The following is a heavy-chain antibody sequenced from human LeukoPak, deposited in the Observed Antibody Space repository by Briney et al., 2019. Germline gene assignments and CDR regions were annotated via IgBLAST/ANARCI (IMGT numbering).Heavy chain of an antibody. D-gene: IGHD6-19*01. CDR2: IIPIFGTA. CDR3: AKMISGWHLDY. V-gene: IGHV1-69*05. J-gene: IGHJ4*02. CDR1: GGTFSSYA. Sequence: GSSVKVSCKASGGTFSSYAISWVRQAPGQGLEWMGGIIPIFGTANYAQKFQGRATITTDESTSTAYMELSSLRSEDTAVYYCAKMISGWHLDYWGQGALVTVSS.